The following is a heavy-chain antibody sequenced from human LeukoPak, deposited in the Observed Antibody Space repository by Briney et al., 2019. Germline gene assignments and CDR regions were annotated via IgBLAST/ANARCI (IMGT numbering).Heavy chain of an antibody. CDR2: ISGSGAST. D-gene: IGHD1-26*01. CDR1: GFTFYSYG. V-gene: IGHV3-23*01. Sequence: PGGSLRLSCAASGFTFYSYGMNWVRQAPGKGLEWISGISGSGASTYYADSVKGRFTISRDDSRNTLYLQMNSLRGDDTAVYYCAKDVGKWESLHFFDYWGQGTLVTVSS. CDR3: AKDVGKWESLHFFDY. J-gene: IGHJ4*02.